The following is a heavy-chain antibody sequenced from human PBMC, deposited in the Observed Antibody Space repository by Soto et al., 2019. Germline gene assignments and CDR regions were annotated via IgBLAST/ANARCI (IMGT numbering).Heavy chain of an antibody. D-gene: IGHD4-17*01. CDR1: GFTFSSST. CDR3: ASGSYGDYSD. V-gene: IGHV3-21*01. CDR2: ISSDSVWI. Sequence: GESLKISCAASGFTFSSSTMNWVRQAPGKGLEWVSSISSDSVWIYYAASVKGRFTISRDNAKNSLYLQMSSLRAEDTAVYYCASGSYGDYSDWGQGTLVTVSS. J-gene: IGHJ4*02.